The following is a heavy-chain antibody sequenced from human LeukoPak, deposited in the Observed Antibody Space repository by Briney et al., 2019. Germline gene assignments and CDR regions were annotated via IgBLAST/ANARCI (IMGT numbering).Heavy chain of an antibody. CDR1: GFTFSSYA. J-gene: IGHJ1*01. CDR3: SRHGLYDSTDYWTFQH. V-gene: IGHV3-21*05. D-gene: IGHD3-22*01. Sequence: GGSLRLSCAASGFTFSSYAMSWVRQAPGKGLEWISYISSSNYKNYADSVQGRFTISRDNAKSSLYLQMNGLRAVDTAVYYCSRHGLYDSTDYWTFQHWGQGTLVTVSS. CDR2: ISSSNYK.